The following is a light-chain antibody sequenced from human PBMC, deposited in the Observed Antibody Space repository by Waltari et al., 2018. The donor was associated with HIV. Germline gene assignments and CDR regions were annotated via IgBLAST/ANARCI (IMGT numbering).Light chain of an antibody. CDR2: SDA. CDR1: KLGNKY. V-gene: IGLV3-1*01. J-gene: IGLJ1*01. CDR3: QAWDTTTAV. Sequence: YDLTQPPSVSVSPGQTATITCSGDKLGNKYVSWYRQRPGQSPVLVIYSDAKRPSGIPERCSGANAGSTATLTISGTQAMDEGDYYCQAWDTTTAVFGTGTRVTVL.